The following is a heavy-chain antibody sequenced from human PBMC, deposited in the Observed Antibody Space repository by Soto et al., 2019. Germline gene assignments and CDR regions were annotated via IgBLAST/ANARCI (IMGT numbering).Heavy chain of an antibody. Sequence: GGSLRLSCAASGFTFSSYAMSWVRQAPGKGLEWVSAISGSGGSTYYADSVKGRFTISRDNSKNTLYLQMNSLRAEDTAVHYCAKAGVLRYFDWLKTWGQGTLVTVSS. CDR2: ISGSGGST. D-gene: IGHD3-9*01. CDR1: GFTFSSYA. J-gene: IGHJ5*02. V-gene: IGHV3-23*01. CDR3: AKAGVLRYFDWLKT.